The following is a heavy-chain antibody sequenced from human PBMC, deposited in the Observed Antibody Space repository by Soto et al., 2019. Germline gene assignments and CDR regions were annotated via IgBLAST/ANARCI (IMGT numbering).Heavy chain of an antibody. J-gene: IGHJ5*02. D-gene: IGHD6-19*01. CDR3: ARDFVAGSTWFDP. Sequence: ETLSLTCAVYGGSFSGYYWSWIRQPPGKGLEWIGEINHSGSTNYNPSLKSRVTISVDTSEDQFPLKLRSVTAADTAAYYCARDFVAGSTWFDPWGQGILVTVSS. CDR2: INHSGST. CDR1: GGSFSGYY. V-gene: IGHV4-34*01.